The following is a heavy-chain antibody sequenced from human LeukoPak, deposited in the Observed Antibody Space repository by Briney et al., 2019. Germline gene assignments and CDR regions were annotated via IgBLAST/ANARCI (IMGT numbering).Heavy chain of an antibody. J-gene: IGHJ6*03. CDR1: GFTFSSYE. V-gene: IGHV3-48*03. Sequence: GGSLRLSCAASGFTFSSYEMNWVRQAPGKGLEWVSYISSSGSTIYYADSVKGRFTISRDNAKNSLYLQMNSLRAEDTAVYYCARGIQLWLGPSYMDVWGKGTTVTVSS. CDR2: ISSSGSTI. D-gene: IGHD5-18*01. CDR3: ARGIQLWLGPSYMDV.